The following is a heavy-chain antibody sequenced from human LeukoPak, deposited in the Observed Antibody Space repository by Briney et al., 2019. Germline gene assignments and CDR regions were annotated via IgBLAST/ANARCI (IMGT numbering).Heavy chain of an antibody. CDR3: SRSRGYSYASDY. D-gene: IGHD5-18*01. V-gene: IGHV4-61*02. CDR1: GGSISSGSYY. CDR2: IYTSGTT. Sequence: SETLSLTCTVSGGSISSGSYYWSWIRQPAGKGLEWIGRIYTSGTTYYNPSLKSRVTISLDMSKSQFSLRLTSVTAADTAVYYCSRSRGYSYASDYWGQGTLVTVSS. J-gene: IGHJ4*02.